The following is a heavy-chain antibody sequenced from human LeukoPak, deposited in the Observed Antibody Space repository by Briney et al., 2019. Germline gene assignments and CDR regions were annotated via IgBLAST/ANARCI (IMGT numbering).Heavy chain of an antibody. D-gene: IGHD6-13*01. CDR3: ARDVGSSWPPVPDV. CDR2: ISAYNGNT. Sequence: ASVKVSCKASGNTFTSNGISWVRQAPGQGLEWMGWISAYNGNTNYAQKVQGRVTMTTDTSTSTAYMELRSPRPDDTAVYYCARDVGSSWPPVPDVWGQGTTVTVSS. CDR1: GNTFTSNG. V-gene: IGHV1-18*01. J-gene: IGHJ6*02.